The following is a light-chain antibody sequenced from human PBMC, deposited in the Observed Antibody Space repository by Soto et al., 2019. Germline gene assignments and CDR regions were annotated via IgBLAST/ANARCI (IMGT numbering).Light chain of an antibody. V-gene: IGLV2-14*03. CDR2: DVT. CDR1: GSDIGSYNY. J-gene: IGLJ1*01. CDR3: NSYTSASTYV. Sequence: QSALTQPASVSGSPGQSITISCTGTGSDIGSYNYVSWYQHHPGKVPKFIIYDVTNRPSGVSDRFSGSKSGNTAPLTISGLQAEDEADYYCNSYTSASTYVFGTGTQLTVL.